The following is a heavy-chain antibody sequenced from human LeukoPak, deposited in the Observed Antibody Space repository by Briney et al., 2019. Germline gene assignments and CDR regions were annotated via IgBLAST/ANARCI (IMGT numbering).Heavy chain of an antibody. V-gene: IGHV1-8*01. CDR3: ARGRGSGHKENWFDP. J-gene: IGHJ5*02. Sequence: GASVKVSCKASGYTFATYDINWVRQATGQGLEWMGWMNPNSGNTGYAQKFQGRVTMTRNTSISTAYMELSSLRSEDTAVYYCARGRGSGHKENWFDPWGQGTLVTVSS. D-gene: IGHD6-19*01. CDR1: GYTFATYD. CDR2: MNPNSGNT.